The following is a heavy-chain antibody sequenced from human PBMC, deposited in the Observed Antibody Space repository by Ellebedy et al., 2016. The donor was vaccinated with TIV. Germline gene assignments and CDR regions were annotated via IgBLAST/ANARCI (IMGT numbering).Heavy chain of an antibody. D-gene: IGHD2-15*01. CDR3: ARVYCSGATCPAAFDI. Sequence: GESLKISCAASRFTFSNYWMHWVRQVPGEGLVWVSRIGSDGIGTSYADSVKGRFTISRDNAKNTLFLQMNSLRAEDTALYYCARVYCSGATCPAAFDIWGQGTMVTVSS. CDR1: RFTFSNYW. CDR2: IGSDGIGT. V-gene: IGHV3-74*01. J-gene: IGHJ3*02.